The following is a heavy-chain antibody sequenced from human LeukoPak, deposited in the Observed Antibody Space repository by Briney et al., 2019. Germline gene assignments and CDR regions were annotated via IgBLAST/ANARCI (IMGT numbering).Heavy chain of an antibody. CDR1: GFTFSSYW. CDR2: IKQDGSEK. CDR3: ARDRASKWELLGFMDY. Sequence: GGSLRLSCAASGFTFSSYWTSWVRQAPGKGLEWVANIKQDGSEKYYVDSVKGRFTISRDNAKNSLYLQMNSLRAEDTAVYYCARDRASKWELLGFMDYWGQGTLVTVSS. V-gene: IGHV3-7*01. J-gene: IGHJ4*02. D-gene: IGHD1-26*01.